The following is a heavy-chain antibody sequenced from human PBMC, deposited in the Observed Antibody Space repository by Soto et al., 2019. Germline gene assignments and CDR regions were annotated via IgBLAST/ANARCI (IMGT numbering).Heavy chain of an antibody. CDR2: MNPNSGNT. J-gene: IGHJ5*02. CDR1: GYTFTSYD. D-gene: IGHD2-15*01. Sequence: GASVKVSCKASGYTFTSYDINWVRQATGQGLEWMGWMNPNSGNTGYAQKFQGRVTMTRDTSISTAYMELSSLRSEDTAVYYCAREVVVAATGWFDPWGQGTLVTVSS. CDR3: AREVVVAATGWFDP. V-gene: IGHV1-8*01.